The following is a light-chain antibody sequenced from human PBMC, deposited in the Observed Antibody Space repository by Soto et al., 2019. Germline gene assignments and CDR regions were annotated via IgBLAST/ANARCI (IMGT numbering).Light chain of an antibody. CDR2: DVS. V-gene: IGLV2-14*03. Sequence: QSALTQPASVSGSPGQSIAFSCTGTSSVVGGYNSVSWYQHHPGKAPKLMIYDVSYRPSGVSDRFSGSKSGNTASLTISGLQAEDEADYYCSSYTSSSTLVFVTGTKVTVL. CDR1: SSVVGGYNS. CDR3: SSYTSSSTLV. J-gene: IGLJ1*01.